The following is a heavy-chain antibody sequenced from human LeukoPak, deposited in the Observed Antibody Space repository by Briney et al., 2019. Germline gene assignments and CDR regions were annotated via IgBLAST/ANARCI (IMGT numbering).Heavy chain of an antibody. J-gene: IGHJ3*02. V-gene: IGHV3-21*01. D-gene: IGHD5-18*01. Sequence: IPGGSLRLSCVVSGFTFSSYWIHWVRQAPGKGLEWVSSISSSSSYIYYADSVKGRFTISRDNAKNSLYLQMNSLRAEDTAFYCARPRGGYSYAYDAFDIWGQGTMVTVSS. CDR1: GFTFSSYW. CDR2: ISSSSSYI. CDR3: ARPRGGYSYAYDAFDI.